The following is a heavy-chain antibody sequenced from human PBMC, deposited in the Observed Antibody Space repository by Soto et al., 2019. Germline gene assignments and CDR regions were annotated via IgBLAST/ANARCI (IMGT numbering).Heavy chain of an antibody. CDR1: GFTFSSFG. Sequence: GGSLRLSCAASGFTFSSFGMHWVRQAPGKGLEWVAVISYDGSTKFYTDSVKGRFTIARDNSKNILYLQMNSLTIEDTAVFYCARSTSSTLNYYYGMDVWGQGTTVTVSS. V-gene: IGHV3-30*03. J-gene: IGHJ6*02. CDR3: ARSTSSTLNYYYGMDV. D-gene: IGHD6-6*01. CDR2: ISYDGSTK.